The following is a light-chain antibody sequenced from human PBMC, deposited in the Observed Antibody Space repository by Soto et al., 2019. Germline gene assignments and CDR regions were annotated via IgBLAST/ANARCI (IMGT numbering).Light chain of an antibody. V-gene: IGKV1-39*01. CDR2: ATS. CDR3: QQGYTTRWT. J-gene: IGKJ1*01. Sequence: DIQMTQSPTSLSASEGDRVTITCRASQNIRSYLNWYQQIPGKAPNLLIYATSILQTGVPSRFSGSGTRTDFTLTINGLQPEDFATYYCQQGYTTRWTFGQGTKVDIK. CDR1: QNIRSY.